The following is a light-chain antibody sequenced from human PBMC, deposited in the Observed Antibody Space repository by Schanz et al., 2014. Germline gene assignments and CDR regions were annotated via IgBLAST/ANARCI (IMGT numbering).Light chain of an antibody. CDR1: SSDIGGYNY. V-gene: IGLV2-8*01. CDR2: EVS. Sequence: QSALTQSPSASGSPGQSVTISCTGTSSDIGGYNYVSWYQQHPGKAPKLMIYEVSKRPSGVPDRFSGSKSGNTASLTISGLQTEDEADYYCCSYAGDTPHVALGGGTKLTVL. CDR3: CSYAGDTPHVA. J-gene: IGLJ2*01.